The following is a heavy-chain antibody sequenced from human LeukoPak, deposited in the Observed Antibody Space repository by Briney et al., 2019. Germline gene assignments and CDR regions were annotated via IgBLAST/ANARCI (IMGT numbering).Heavy chain of an antibody. CDR1: GFTFSSYA. V-gene: IGHV3-23*01. J-gene: IGHJ6*02. CDR2: ISGSGGST. Sequence: GGSLRLSCAASGFTFSSYAMSWVRQAPGKGLEWVSAISGSGGSTYYADSVKGRFTISRDNSKNTLYLQMNSLRAEDTAVYYCANFHSGYDTAYYYYYGMDVWGQGTTVTVSS. D-gene: IGHD5-12*01. CDR3: ANFHSGYDTAYYYYYGMDV.